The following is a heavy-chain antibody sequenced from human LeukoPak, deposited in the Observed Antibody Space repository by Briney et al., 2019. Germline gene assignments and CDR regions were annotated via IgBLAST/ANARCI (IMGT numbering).Heavy chain of an antibody. CDR1: GFTFSRYA. J-gene: IGHJ4*02. CDR3: AKDGYRGAAAGYFDY. V-gene: IGHV3-30*04. Sequence: PGRSLRLSCAASGFTFSRYAMHWVRQAPGKGLEWVAVISYDGSNKYYADSVKGRFTISRDNSKNTLYLQMNSLRAEDTAVYYCAKDGYRGAAAGYFDYWGQGTLVTVSS. CDR2: ISYDGSNK. D-gene: IGHD6-13*01.